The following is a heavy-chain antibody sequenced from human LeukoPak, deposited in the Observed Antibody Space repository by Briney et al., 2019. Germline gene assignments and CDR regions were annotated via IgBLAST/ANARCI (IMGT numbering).Heavy chain of an antibody. V-gene: IGHV4-59*10. CDR3: ARLSSSWYQDWYFDL. CDR1: GGSFSGYY. Sequence: SETLSLTCAVYGGSFSGYYWSWIRQPPGKGLEWIGRIYTRGSTNYNPSLKSRVSMSVDTSKKQFSLKLSSVTAADTAVYYCARLSSSWYQDWYFDLWGRGTLVTVSS. J-gene: IGHJ2*01. D-gene: IGHD6-13*01. CDR2: IYTRGST.